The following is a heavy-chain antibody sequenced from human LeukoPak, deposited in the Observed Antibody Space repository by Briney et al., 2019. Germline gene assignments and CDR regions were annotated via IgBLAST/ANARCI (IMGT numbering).Heavy chain of an antibody. CDR3: ARDASQDFWSGSAFDP. Sequence: KTSETLSLTCIVSGGSISSSIYYWAWVRQPPGKGLEWIGTVFYNGATQYSPSLRSRVTISIDTSTNQFSLKLSSVTAADTAVYYCARDASQDFWSGSAFDPWGQGTLVTVSS. CDR1: GGSISSSIYY. CDR2: VFYNGAT. J-gene: IGHJ5*02. D-gene: IGHD3-3*01. V-gene: IGHV4-39*07.